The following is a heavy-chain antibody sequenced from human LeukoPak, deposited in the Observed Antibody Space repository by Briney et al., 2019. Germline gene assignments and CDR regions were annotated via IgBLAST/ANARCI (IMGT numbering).Heavy chain of an antibody. CDR3: ARTFMIDCSTTSCFSSWFGP. CDR1: GGSISSSDFS. CDR2: INYSGDT. J-gene: IGHJ5*02. D-gene: IGHD2-2*01. Sequence: SETLSLTCAVSGGSISSSDFSWSWIRQHPGKGLEWIGYINYSGDTYCNPSLKSRVSMSLDTSKKQFSLRLTSVAAADTAVYYCARTFMIDCSTTSCFSSWFGPWGQGTLVIVSS. V-gene: IGHV4-31*11.